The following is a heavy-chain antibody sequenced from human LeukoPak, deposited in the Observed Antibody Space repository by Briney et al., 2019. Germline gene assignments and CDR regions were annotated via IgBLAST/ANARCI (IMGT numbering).Heavy chain of an antibody. V-gene: IGHV4-4*07. J-gene: IGHJ4*02. D-gene: IGHD3-3*01. CDR3: ARGWAYYDFWSGYYTPVYFDY. CDR1: GGSISSYY. Sequence: SETLSLTCTVSGGSISSYYWSWIRQPAGKGLEWIGRIYTSGSTNYNPSLKSRVTMSVDTSKNQFSLKLSSVTAADTAVYYCARGWAYYDFWSGYYTPVYFDYWGQGTLVTVSS. CDR2: IYTSGST.